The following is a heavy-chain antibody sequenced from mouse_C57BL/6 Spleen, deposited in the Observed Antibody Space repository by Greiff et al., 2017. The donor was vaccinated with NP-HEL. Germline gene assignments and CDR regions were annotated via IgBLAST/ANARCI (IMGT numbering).Heavy chain of an antibody. D-gene: IGHD2-2*01. J-gene: IGHJ3*01. Sequence: VQLQQPGAELVKPGASVKLSCKASGYTFTSYWMQWVKQRPGQGLEWIGEIDPSDSYTNYNQKFKGKATLTVDTSSSTAYMQLSSLTSEDSAVYYCARRERLSDYGSWFAYWGQGTLVTVSA. CDR1: GYTFTSYW. V-gene: IGHV1-50*01. CDR2: IDPSDSYT. CDR3: ARRERLSDYGSWFAY.